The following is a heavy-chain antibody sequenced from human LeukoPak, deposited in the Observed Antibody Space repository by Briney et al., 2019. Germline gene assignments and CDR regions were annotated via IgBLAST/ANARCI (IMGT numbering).Heavy chain of an antibody. CDR3: ARDRWFLEWFRDYYYYMDV. V-gene: IGHV3-48*02. CDR2: ISSSSSTI. J-gene: IGHJ6*03. D-gene: IGHD3-3*01. Sequence: GGSLRLSCAASGFTFSSYSMNWVRQAPGKGLEWVSYISSSSSTIYYADSVKGRFTISRDNAKNSLYLQMNSLRDEDTAVYYCARDRWFLEWFRDYYYYMDVWGKGTTVTVSS. CDR1: GFTFSSYS.